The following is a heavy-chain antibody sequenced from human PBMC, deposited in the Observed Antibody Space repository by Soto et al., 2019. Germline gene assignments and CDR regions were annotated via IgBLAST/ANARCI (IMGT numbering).Heavy chain of an antibody. CDR2: IYYSGST. D-gene: IGHD6-13*01. CDR1: GGSISSGGYY. V-gene: IGHV4-31*02. J-gene: IGHJ3*02. CDR3: ASGIAAAGTLDRAFDI. Sequence: LCGGSISSGGYYWSWIRQHPGKGLEWIGYIYYSGSTYYNPSLKSRVTISVDTCKNQFSLKLSSVTAADTAVYYCASGIAAAGTLDRAFDIWGQGTMVTVSS.